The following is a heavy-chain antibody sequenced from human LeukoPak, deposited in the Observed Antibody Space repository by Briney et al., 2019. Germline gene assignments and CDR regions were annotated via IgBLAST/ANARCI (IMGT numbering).Heavy chain of an antibody. CDR1: GFTVSSNY. V-gene: IGHV3-66*01. CDR2: IYSGGST. Sequence: GGSLRLSCAASGFTVSSNYMSWVRQAPGKGLEWVSVIYSGGSTYYADSVKGRFTISRDNSKNTLYLQMNSLRAEDTAVYYCASSGWLPRGAFDVWGQGTMVTVSS. D-gene: IGHD6-19*01. J-gene: IGHJ3*01. CDR3: ASSGWLPRGAFDV.